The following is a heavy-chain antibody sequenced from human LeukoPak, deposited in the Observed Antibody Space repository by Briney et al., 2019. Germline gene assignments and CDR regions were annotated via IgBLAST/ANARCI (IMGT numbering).Heavy chain of an antibody. CDR2: ISPGDSDT. CDR1: GYSFNSYW. CDR3: ARRVSGGMDV. V-gene: IGHV5-51*01. J-gene: IGHJ6*02. Sequence: GESLKISCKGSGYSFNSYWIAWVRLMPGKGLEWMGIISPGDSDTRSSPSFQGQVSISVDKSINTAYLQWSSLKASDTAMYYCARRVSGGMDVWGQGTPVTVSS.